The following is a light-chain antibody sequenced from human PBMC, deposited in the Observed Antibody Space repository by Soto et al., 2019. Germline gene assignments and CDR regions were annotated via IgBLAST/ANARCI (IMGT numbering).Light chain of an antibody. CDR3: QQYQTEWT. Sequence: DIQMTRSPSTLPAPVGNLITIACRASQSISSWLAWYQQKPGKAPKLLILAASTLVRGVPSRFSGRGAGTEFTLTISSLQADDYATFSCQQYQTEWTFGQGTKVDIK. V-gene: IGKV1-5*01. CDR2: AAS. CDR1: QSISSW. J-gene: IGKJ1*01.